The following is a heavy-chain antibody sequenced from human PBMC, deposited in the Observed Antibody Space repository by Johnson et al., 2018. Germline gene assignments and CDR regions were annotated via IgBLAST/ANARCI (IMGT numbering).Heavy chain of an antibody. CDR2: IYFTGIT. CDR3: ARSPPGATHLDL. Sequence: QVQLQESGPGLVKPSETLSLTCSVSGDFIRTYYWTWIRQPPGQGLEWIGYIYFTGITNYNPSLKSRVTISTDTSKRHFSLKLSSLTAADTAVYYCARSPPGATHLDLWGQGTLVTVSS. CDR1: GDFIRTYY. D-gene: IGHD1-26*01. V-gene: IGHV4-59*01. J-gene: IGHJ4*02.